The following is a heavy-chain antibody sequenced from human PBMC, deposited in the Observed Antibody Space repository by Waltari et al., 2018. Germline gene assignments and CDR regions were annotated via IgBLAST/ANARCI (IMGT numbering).Heavy chain of an antibody. CDR3: TASGSYYCFDH. CDR1: GFTFSRYD. J-gene: IGHJ4*02. D-gene: IGHD1-26*01. V-gene: IGHV3-48*03. CDR2: ISSSGNTI. Sequence: EVQLVESGGGLVQPGGSLRLSCAASGFTFSRYDMTWVRQAPGEGLEWVSYISSSGNTIHYADSVRGRFTISRDTAKNSLYLQMNSLRAEDTAFYYCTASGSYYCFDHWGQGTLVTVSS.